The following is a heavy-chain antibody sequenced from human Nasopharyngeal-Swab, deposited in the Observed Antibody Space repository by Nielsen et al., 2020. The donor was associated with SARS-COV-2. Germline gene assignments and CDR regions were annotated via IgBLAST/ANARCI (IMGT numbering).Heavy chain of an antibody. Sequence: WIRQPPGKGLEGIGYIYYSGSTYYNPSLKSRVTISVDTSKNQFSLKLSSVTAADRAVYYCARAVGVDYYDSSGYYPPSWFDPWGQGTLVTVSS. V-gene: IGHV4-30-4*01. J-gene: IGHJ5*02. CDR3: ARAVGVDYYDSSGYYPPSWFDP. CDR2: IYYSGST. D-gene: IGHD3-22*01.